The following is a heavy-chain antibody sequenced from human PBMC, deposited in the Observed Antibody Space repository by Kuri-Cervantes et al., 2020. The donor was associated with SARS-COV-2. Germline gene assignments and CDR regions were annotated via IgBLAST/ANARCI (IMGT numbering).Heavy chain of an antibody. D-gene: IGHD6-13*01. CDR1: GGSISSYY. Sequence: GSLRLSCTVSGGSISSYYWSWIRQPAGKGLEWIGRIYTSGSTNYNPSLKSRVTMSVDTSKNQFSLKLSSVTAADTAVYYCARGAEGSPFDYWGQGTLVTSPQ. CDR3: ARGAEGSPFDY. J-gene: IGHJ4*02. V-gene: IGHV4-4*07. CDR2: IYTSGST.